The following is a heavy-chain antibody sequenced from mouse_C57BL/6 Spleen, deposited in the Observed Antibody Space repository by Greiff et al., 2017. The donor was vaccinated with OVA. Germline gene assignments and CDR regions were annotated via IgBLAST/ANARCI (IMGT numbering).Heavy chain of an antibody. J-gene: IGHJ4*01. Sequence: EVQVVESGPGMVKPSQSLSLTCTVTGYSITSGYDWHWIRHFPGNKLEWMGYISYSGSTNYNPSLKNRISITHDTSKNHFVLKLNSVTTEDTATYYCARGIYHYYAMDYWGQGTSVTVSS. CDR1: GYSITSGYD. CDR3: ARGIYHYYAMDY. D-gene: IGHD2-1*01. CDR2: ISYSGST. V-gene: IGHV3-1*01.